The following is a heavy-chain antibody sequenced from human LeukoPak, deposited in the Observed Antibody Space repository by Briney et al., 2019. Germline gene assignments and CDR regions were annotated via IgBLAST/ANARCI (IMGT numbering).Heavy chain of an antibody. Sequence: SETLSLTCTVSGGSISSGGYYWSWIRRHPGKGLEWIGYIYYSGSTYYNPSLKSRVTISVDTSKNQFSLKLSSVTAADTAVYYCARGTMVRGVIVYYYYMDVWGKGTTVTVSS. CDR1: GGSISSGGYY. CDR2: IYYSGST. D-gene: IGHD3-10*01. V-gene: IGHV4-31*03. CDR3: ARGTMVRGVIVYYYYMDV. J-gene: IGHJ6*03.